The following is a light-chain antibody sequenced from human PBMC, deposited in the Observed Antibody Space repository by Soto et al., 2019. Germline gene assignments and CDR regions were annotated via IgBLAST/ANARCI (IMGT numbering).Light chain of an antibody. J-gene: IGKJ4*01. CDR3: QQRSNWLT. Sequence: EIVMTQSPATLSMSPGERATLSCWASDSIRNNLAWYQQRLGQAPRLLIYGASIRATGIPARFSGSGYGTDFTLTISSLQSDDFAVYYCQQRSNWLTFXGGTKVDIK. CDR1: DSIRNN. CDR2: GAS. V-gene: IGKV3-15*01.